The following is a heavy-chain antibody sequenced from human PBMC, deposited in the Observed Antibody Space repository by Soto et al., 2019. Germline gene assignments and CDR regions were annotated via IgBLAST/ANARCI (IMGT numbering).Heavy chain of an antibody. CDR1: GGTFSSYT. D-gene: IGHD2-8*01. V-gene: IGHV1-69*02. Sequence: QVQLVQSGAEVKKPGSSVKVSCKASGGTFSSYTISWVRQAPGQGLEWMGRIIPILGIANYAQKFQGRVTITADKSTSTAYLELSSLRSEDTAVYYCTRCTYNWFDPWGQGTLVTVSS. CDR3: TRCTYNWFDP. J-gene: IGHJ5*02. CDR2: IIPILGIA.